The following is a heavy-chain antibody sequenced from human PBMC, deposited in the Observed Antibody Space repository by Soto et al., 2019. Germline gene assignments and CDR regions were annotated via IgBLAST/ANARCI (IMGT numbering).Heavy chain of an antibody. CDR1: GFTFTTYA. Sequence: GGSLRLSCAASGFTFTTYAMSWVRQAPGEGLEWVSDISGAGGAISYADSVRGRFTISRDNSKNTLYLQMNRLRAEDTAVYYCAKDKIPYDGRLVLDYWGQGSLVTVSS. CDR3: AKDKIPYDGRLVLDY. J-gene: IGHJ4*02. CDR2: ISGAGGAI. V-gene: IGHV3-23*01. D-gene: IGHD3-22*01.